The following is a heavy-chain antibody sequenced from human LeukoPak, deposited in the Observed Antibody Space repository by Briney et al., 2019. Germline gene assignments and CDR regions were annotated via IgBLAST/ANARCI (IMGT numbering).Heavy chain of an antibody. CDR1: GFTFSTYG. CDR3: VKDTNSCYYYHGMDV. Sequence: GGSLRLSCSASGFTFSTYGMHWVRQAPGKGLEFVSAMSNNGGSTSYADSVKGRFTISRDNSKNTLYLQMSSLRAEDTAVYYCVKDTNSCYYYHGMDVWGQGTTVTVSS. D-gene: IGHD2-15*01. J-gene: IGHJ6*02. V-gene: IGHV3-64D*09. CDR2: MSNNGGST.